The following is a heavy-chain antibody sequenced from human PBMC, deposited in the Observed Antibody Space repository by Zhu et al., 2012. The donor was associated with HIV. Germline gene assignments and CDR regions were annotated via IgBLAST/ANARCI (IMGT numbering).Heavy chain of an antibody. J-gene: IGHJ5*02. D-gene: IGHD3-16*01. V-gene: IGHV4-38-2*01. Sequence: QVQLQESGPGLVKPSETLSLTCVVSGHSISTTYYWGWIRQPPGKGLEWIGSIYYSGITYYNPSLKSRLTISVDTSKNQFSLKLNSVTAADTAMYYCVRSLAGCLHGIGCWFDTWGQGALVTVSS. CDR3: VRSLAGCLHGIGCWFDT. CDR1: GHSISTTYY. CDR2: IYYSGIT.